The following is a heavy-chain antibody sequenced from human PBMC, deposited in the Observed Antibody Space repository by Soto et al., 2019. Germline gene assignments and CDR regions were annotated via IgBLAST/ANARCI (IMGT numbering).Heavy chain of an antibody. V-gene: IGHV3-30*03. D-gene: IGHD6-13*01. CDR3: ARSWGYFDY. Sequence: GESLKISCAASGFTFSSYGMHWVRQAPGKGLEWVAVISYDGSNKYYADSVKGRFTISRDNSKNTLYLQMNSLRAEDMAVYYCARSWGYFDYWGQGTLVTVSS. J-gene: IGHJ4*02. CDR2: ISYDGSNK. CDR1: GFTFSSYG.